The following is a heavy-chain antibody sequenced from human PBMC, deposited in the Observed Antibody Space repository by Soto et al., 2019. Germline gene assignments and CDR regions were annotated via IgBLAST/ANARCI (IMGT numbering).Heavy chain of an antibody. CDR3: ARGNGYSYNWFDP. V-gene: IGHV1-3*01. J-gene: IGHJ5*02. Sequence: QVQLVQSGAEVKKPGASVKVSCKASGYTFTDYALHWVRQAPGQRLEWMGWINSGNGYTTYSQKFQDRVTITRDTSASTAYMELSSLRSEDTAVYYCARGNGYSYNWFDPWGQGTLVTVSS. CDR1: GYTFTDYA. CDR2: INSGNGYT. D-gene: IGHD3-22*01.